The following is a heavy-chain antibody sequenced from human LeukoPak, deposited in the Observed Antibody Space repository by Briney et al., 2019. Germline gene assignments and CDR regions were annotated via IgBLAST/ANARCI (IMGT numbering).Heavy chain of an antibody. Sequence: GGSLRLSCAASGFTFSSYWMNWARQAPGKGLEWVASINHNGNVNYYVDSVKGRFTISRDNAKNSLYLQMSNLRAEDTAVYFCAKSRRELSAPFDYWGQGTLVTVSS. V-gene: IGHV3-7*03. CDR2: INHNGNVN. CDR3: AKSRRELSAPFDY. CDR1: GFTFSSYW. D-gene: IGHD1-7*01. J-gene: IGHJ4*02.